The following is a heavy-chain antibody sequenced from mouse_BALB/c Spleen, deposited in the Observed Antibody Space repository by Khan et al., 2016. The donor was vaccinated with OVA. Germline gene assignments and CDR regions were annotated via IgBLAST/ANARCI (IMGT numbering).Heavy chain of an antibody. J-gene: IGHJ4*01. CDR1: GYTFTTAG. Sequence: QIQLVQSGPELKKPGETVRISCKASGYTFTTAGMQWVQKMPGKGLKWIGWINTHSGVPKYAEDFKGRFVFSLESSASTAYLQITNLKTEDTATLYCARGEAAVYRNDGGAMDSWGQGTSVTVSS. CDR2: INTHSGVP. V-gene: IGHV9-4*02. D-gene: IGHD2-12*01. CDR3: ARGEAAVYRNDGGAMDS.